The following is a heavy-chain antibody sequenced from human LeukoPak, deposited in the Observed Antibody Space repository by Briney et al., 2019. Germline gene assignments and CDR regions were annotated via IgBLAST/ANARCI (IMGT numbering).Heavy chain of an antibody. CDR1: GFTFSSYA. CDR2: ISYDGSNK. CDR3: ARDGNVVVTAILWLATD. Sequence: GGALRLSCAASGFTFSSYAMHCVRQAPGKGLEWGAVISYDGSNKYYADSVKGRFTISRDNTKNTLYLQMNSLRAEDTAVYYCARDGNVVVTAILWLATDWGQGTLVTVSS. J-gene: IGHJ4*02. D-gene: IGHD2-21*02. V-gene: IGHV3-30-3*01.